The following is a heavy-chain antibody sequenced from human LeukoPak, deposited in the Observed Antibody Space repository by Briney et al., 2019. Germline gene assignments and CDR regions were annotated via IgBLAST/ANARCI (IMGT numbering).Heavy chain of an antibody. V-gene: IGHV3-9*01. CDR3: AKDLGTHYSSSWPFDY. CDR2: ISWDSGDI. J-gene: IGHJ4*02. D-gene: IGHD6-13*01. CDR1: GFTFDDYA. Sequence: QPGRSLRLSCAAAGFTFDDYAMHWVRQTPGKGLEWVSGISWDSGDIGYADSVKGRFTISRDNAKNSLYLQMSSLRAEDTALYYCAKDLGTHYSSSWPFDYWGQGTLVTVAS.